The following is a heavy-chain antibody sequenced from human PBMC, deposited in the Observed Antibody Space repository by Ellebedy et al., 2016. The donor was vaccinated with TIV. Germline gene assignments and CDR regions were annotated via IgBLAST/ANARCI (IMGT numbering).Heavy chain of an antibody. D-gene: IGHD6-13*01. Sequence: GGSLRLSXTASGFPFGDYAMSWVRQAPGKGLEWVSFIRSKAYGGTTEYAASVKGRFTISRDDSKSIAYLQMNSLKAEDTAVYYCTRDLTTLAAAGTGIYYYTMDVWGQGTTVTVSS. CDR1: GFPFGDYA. V-gene: IGHV3-49*04. J-gene: IGHJ6*02. CDR2: IRSKAYGGTT. CDR3: TRDLTTLAAAGTGIYYYTMDV.